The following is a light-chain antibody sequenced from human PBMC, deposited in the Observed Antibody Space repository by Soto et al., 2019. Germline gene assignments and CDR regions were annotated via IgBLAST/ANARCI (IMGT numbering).Light chain of an antibody. CDR3: QQYNIWPRT. CDR1: QSVSSY. Sequence: TLSLSPGERATLSFRASQSVSSYLAWYQQKPGQAPRLLIYGASTRATGIPARFSGSGSGTEFTLTISSLQSEDFAVYYCQQYNIWPRTFCQVSNVAIK. J-gene: IGKJ1*01. V-gene: IGKV3-15*01. CDR2: GAS.